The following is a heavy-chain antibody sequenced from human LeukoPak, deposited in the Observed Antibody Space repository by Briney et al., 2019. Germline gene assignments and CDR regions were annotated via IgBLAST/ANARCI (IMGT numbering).Heavy chain of an antibody. V-gene: IGHV3-21*01. CDR3: ARGRGVGATALDY. CDR1: GFTFSSYS. D-gene: IGHD1-26*01. J-gene: IGHJ4*02. Sequence: GGSLRLSRAASGFTFSSYSMNGVRQAPGKGLEWVSSISGSSSYIYYADSVKGRFTISRDNAKNSLYLQMNSLRAEDTAVYYCARGRGVGATALDYWGQGTLVTVSS. CDR2: ISGSSSYI.